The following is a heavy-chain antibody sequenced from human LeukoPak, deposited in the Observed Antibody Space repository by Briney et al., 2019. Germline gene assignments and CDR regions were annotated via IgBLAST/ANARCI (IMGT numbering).Heavy chain of an antibody. CDR2: IKQDGGEK. V-gene: IGHV3-7*01. D-gene: IGHD2-21*01. J-gene: IGHJ5*02. CDR3: ARDLFHRINWFDP. CDR1: GFTFSSYW. Sequence: GGSLRLSCAASGFTFSSYWMSWVRQAPGKGLEWVAKIKQDGGEKYYVDSLKGRVTISRDNAKNSLYLQMNSLRAENTAVYYCARDLFHRINWFDPWGQGTLVTVSS.